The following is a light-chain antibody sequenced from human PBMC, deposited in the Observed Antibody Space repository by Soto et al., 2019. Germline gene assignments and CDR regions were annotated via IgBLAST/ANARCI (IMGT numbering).Light chain of an antibody. CDR1: QSVSTNF. Sequence: EIVLTQSPGTLSLSPGEGATLSCRASQSVSTNFFVWYQQKPGQAPRLLIYGASTRATGIPDRFSGSGSGTDFTLTISRLEPEDFAVYYCKQYGRTSWTFGQGTKVDIK. CDR2: GAS. V-gene: IGKV3-20*01. CDR3: KQYGRTSWT. J-gene: IGKJ1*01.